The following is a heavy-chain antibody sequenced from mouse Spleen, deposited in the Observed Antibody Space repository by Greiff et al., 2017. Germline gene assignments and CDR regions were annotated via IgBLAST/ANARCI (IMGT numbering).Heavy chain of an antibody. J-gene: IGHJ1*03. CDR1: GYTFTSYW. Sequence: QVQLQQPGAELVKPGASVKMSCKASGYTFTSYWITWVKQRPGQGLEWIGAIYPGSGSTNYNEKFKSKATLTVDTSSSTAYMQLSSLTSEDSAVYYCERDHYYGSSYGYFDDWGTGTTVTVSS. CDR3: ERDHYYGSSYGYFDD. D-gene: IGHD1-1*01. CDR2: IYPGSGST. V-gene: IGHV1-55*01.